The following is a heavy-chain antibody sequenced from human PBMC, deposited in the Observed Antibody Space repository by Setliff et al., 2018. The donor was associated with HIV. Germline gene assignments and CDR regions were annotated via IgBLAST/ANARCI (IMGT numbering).Heavy chain of an antibody. CDR2: INPNSGGT. Sequence: GASVKVSCKASGYTFTGYYMHWVRQAPGQGLEWMGWINPNSGGTNYAQKLQGRVTMTTDTSTSTAYMELRRLRSDDTAVYYCARDLYIVGHQGGYWGQGTLVTVSS. CDR3: ARDLYIVGHQGGY. J-gene: IGHJ4*02. D-gene: IGHD1-26*01. V-gene: IGHV1-2*02. CDR1: GYTFTGYY.